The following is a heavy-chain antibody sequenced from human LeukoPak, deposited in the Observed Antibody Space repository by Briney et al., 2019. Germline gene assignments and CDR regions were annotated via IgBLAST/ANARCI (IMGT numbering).Heavy chain of an antibody. Sequence: PSETLSLTCTVSGFSISSGSYYWSWIRQPAGKGLELIGRIYTSGSTNYNPSLKSRVTISVDTSKNQFSLRLTSVTAADTAVYYCVRTNPWDLTYYFDYWGQGTLVTVSS. V-gene: IGHV4-61*02. CDR1: GFSISSGSYY. D-gene: IGHD1-14*01. CDR3: VRTNPWDLTYYFDY. CDR2: IYTSGST. J-gene: IGHJ4*02.